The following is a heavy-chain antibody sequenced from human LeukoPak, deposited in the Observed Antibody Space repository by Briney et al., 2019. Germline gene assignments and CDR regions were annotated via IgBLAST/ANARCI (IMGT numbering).Heavy chain of an antibody. Sequence: GRSLRLSCAASGFTFSSYGMHWVRQAPGKGLEWVAVIWYDGSNKYYADSVKGRLTISRDNSKNTLYLQMNSLRAEDTAVYYCARGRSTVPAAISYWGQGTLVTVSS. J-gene: IGHJ4*02. CDR2: IWYDGSNK. CDR3: ARGRSTVPAAISY. D-gene: IGHD2-2*01. V-gene: IGHV3-33*01. CDR1: GFTFSSYG.